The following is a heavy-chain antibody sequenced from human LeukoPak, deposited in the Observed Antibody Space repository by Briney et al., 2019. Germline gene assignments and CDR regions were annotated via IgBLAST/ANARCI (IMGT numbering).Heavy chain of an antibody. CDR2: INPNSGGT. Sequence: ASVKVSCKASGYTFTGYYMHWVRQAPGQGLEWMEWINPNSGGTNYAQKFQGRVTMTRDTSISTAYMELSRLRSDDTAVYYCATFTIFGVVIVDYWGQGTLVTVSS. V-gene: IGHV1-2*02. J-gene: IGHJ4*02. D-gene: IGHD3-3*01. CDR3: ATFTIFGVVIVDY. CDR1: GYTFTGYY.